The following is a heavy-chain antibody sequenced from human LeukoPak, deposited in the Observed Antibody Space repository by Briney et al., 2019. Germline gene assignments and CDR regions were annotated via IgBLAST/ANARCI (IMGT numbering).Heavy chain of an antibody. Sequence: SETLSLTCTVSGGSISSYYWSWIRQPPGKGLEWIGYIYYSGSTNYNPSLKSRVTISVDTSKNQFSLKLSSVTAADTAVYYRARVAAYYYYYMDVWGKGTTVTVSS. CDR3: ARVAAYYYYYMDV. J-gene: IGHJ6*03. V-gene: IGHV4-59*01. CDR1: GGSISSYY. D-gene: IGHD6-13*01. CDR2: IYYSGST.